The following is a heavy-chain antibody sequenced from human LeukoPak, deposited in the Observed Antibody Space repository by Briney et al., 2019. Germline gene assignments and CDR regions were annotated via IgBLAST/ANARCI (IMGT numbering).Heavy chain of an antibody. CDR3: ARDRSDSSGYPKRAYYFDY. CDR2: IYYRGST. CDR1: GGSISSYY. J-gene: IGHJ4*02. Sequence: SETLSLTCTVPGGSISSYYWSWIRQPPGKGLEWSGYIYYRGSTNYNPSLKSRVTISVDTSKNQFSLKLSSVTAADTAVYYCARDRSDSSGYPKRAYYFDYWGQGTLVTVSS. D-gene: IGHD3-22*01. V-gene: IGHV4-59*01.